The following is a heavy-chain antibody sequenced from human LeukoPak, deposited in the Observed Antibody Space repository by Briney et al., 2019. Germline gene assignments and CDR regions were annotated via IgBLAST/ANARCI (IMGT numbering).Heavy chain of an antibody. J-gene: IGHJ1*01. Sequence: ASVKVSCKVSGYTLTELSMHWVRQAPGKGLEWMGGFDPEDGETIYAQKFQGRVTMTEDTSTDTAYMELSSLRSEDTAVYYCATGGYDYGDRGSDPGYFQHWGQGTLVTVSS. CDR1: GYTLTELS. CDR2: FDPEDGET. CDR3: ATGGYDYGDRGSDPGYFQH. D-gene: IGHD4-17*01. V-gene: IGHV1-24*01.